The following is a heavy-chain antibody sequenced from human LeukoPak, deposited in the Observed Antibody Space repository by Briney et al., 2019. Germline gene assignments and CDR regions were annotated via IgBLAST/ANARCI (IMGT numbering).Heavy chain of an antibody. CDR3: VKEAVTTNYYFYMDV. CDR2: ISVSGGST. J-gene: IGHJ6*03. CDR1: GFTFSSYA. Sequence: PGGSLRLSCAASGFTFSSYAMSGVRQAPGKGLEWVSGISVSGGSTYYADSVKGRFTISRDNSKNTLYLQMSSLRAEDTAVYYCVKEAVTTNYYFYMDVWGNGTTVTVSS. V-gene: IGHV3-23*01. D-gene: IGHD4-17*01.